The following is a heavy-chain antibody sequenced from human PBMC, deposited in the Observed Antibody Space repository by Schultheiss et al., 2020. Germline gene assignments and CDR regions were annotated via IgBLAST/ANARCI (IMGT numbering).Heavy chain of an antibody. D-gene: IGHD6-13*01. CDR2: ISSGSSDI. Sequence: GGSLRLSCAASGFTFSSYVMTWVRQAPGKGLEWVSSISSGSSDIYYADSVKGRFTVSRDDAKNSLDLQMTSLRAEDTAVYYCARLTTAARFDPWGQGTLVTVSS. V-gene: IGHV3-21*01. CDR1: GFTFSSYV. CDR3: ARLTTAARFDP. J-gene: IGHJ5*02.